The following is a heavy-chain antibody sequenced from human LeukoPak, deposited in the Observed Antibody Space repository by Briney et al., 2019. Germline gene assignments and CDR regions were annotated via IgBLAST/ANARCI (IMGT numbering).Heavy chain of an antibody. CDR3: ARGSEAAAGAFDY. CDR2: VWYDGNNK. J-gene: IGHJ4*02. Sequence: GGSLRLSCAASGFTFRSYGMHWVRQAPGKGLEWVAIVWYDGNNKYYADSVTGRFTVSRDNSKDTVSLQLNSLRAEDTAVYYCARGSEAAAGAFDYWGQGALVTVPS. D-gene: IGHD6-13*01. V-gene: IGHV3-33*01. CDR1: GFTFRSYG.